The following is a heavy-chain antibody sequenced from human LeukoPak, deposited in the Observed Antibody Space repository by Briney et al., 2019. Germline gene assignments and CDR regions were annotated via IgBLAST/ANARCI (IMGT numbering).Heavy chain of an antibody. J-gene: IGHJ3*01. Sequence: GGSLRLSCAASGFTFSSYGMHWVRQAPGKGLEWVAVILFDGIKKYYGDSVKGRFTISRDNSKNTLYLQMNSLRGEDTAVYYCARELEDSSPFGAFDLWGQGTIVSVSS. CDR2: ILFDGIKK. D-gene: IGHD3-22*01. V-gene: IGHV3-33*01. CDR3: ARELEDSSPFGAFDL. CDR1: GFTFSSYG.